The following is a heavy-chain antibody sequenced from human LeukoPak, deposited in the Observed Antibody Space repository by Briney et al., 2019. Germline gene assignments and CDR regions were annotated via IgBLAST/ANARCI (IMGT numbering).Heavy chain of an antibody. D-gene: IGHD6-19*01. Sequence: GGSLRLSCAASGFTFSSYWMSWVRQAPGKGLEWVANIKQDGSEKYYVDSVKGRFTISRDNAKNSLYLQMNSLRAEDTAVYYCAREHRRAVGIRGEAFDIWGQGTMVTVSS. CDR3: AREHRRAVGIRGEAFDI. CDR2: IKQDGSEK. V-gene: IGHV3-7*01. CDR1: GFTFSSYW. J-gene: IGHJ3*02.